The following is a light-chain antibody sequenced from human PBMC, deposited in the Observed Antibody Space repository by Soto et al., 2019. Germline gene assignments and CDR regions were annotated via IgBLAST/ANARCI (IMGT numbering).Light chain of an antibody. J-gene: IGKJ1*01. CDR2: GAS. CDR1: QSITNNY. Sequence: EIVLTQSPGTLSLPPGERATLSCRASQSITNNYLAWYQQKPGRAHRLLIYGASSRATGIPDRFSGSGSGTDFTLTISRLEPEDFAVYYCQQYGSSPATFGQGTKVDIK. V-gene: IGKV3-20*01. CDR3: QQYGSSPAT.